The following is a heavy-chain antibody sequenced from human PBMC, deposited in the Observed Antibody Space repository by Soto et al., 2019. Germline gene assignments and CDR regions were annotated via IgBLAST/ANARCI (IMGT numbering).Heavy chain of an antibody. V-gene: IGHV4-30-2*01. D-gene: IGHD5-18*01. Sequence: QLQLQESGSGLMKPSHTLSLTCTVSGGSISNAAYSWSWIRQPPGKGLEWIGYIYPSGMPFYNPSLRSRVTISIDRSNEQFSLNLKSVTAADTAVYYCARERGGYGLFDSWGQGTLVTVSS. CDR3: ARERGGYGLFDS. J-gene: IGHJ4*02. CDR1: GGSISNAAYS. CDR2: IYPSGMP.